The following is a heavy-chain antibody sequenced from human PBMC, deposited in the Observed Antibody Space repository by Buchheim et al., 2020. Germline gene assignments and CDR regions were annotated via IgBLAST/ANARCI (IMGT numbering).Heavy chain of an antibody. CDR3: AKNSVHGDWPEY. J-gene: IGHJ4*02. Sequence: EVHLLESGGGLVQPGGSPRLSYAASGFTFSSYPMSWVRQAPGKGLEWVSAISGSGAGTSYADSVKGRFTMSSDNSKNTLYLQMNSLGAENTAVYYWAKNSVHGDWPEYWGQGTL. D-gene: IGHD4-17*01. CDR1: GFTFSSYP. CDR2: ISGSGAGT. V-gene: IGHV3-23*01.